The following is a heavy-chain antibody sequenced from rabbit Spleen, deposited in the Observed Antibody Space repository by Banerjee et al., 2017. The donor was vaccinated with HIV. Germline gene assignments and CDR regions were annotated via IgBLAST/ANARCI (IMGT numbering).Heavy chain of an antibody. CDR3: ARDGDDAGYDFNL. CDR2: IYSGSSGST. CDR1: GLSFSSNYW. J-gene: IGHJ4*01. Sequence: QSLEESGGDLVKPGASLTLTCTVSGLSFSSNYWISWVRQAPGKGLEWIADIYSGSSGSTYYASWAKGRFTISKTSSTTVTLQMTSLTAADTATYFCARDGDDAGYDFNLWGQGTLVTVS. V-gene: IGHV1S40*01. D-gene: IGHD3-1*01.